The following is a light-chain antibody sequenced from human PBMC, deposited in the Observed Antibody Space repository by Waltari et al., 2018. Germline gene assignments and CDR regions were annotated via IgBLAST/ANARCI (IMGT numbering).Light chain of an antibody. J-gene: IGKJ1*01. CDR3: QQYHEWPRT. Sequence: DIQMTQSPSSLSASVGDRVTITCRASQSISSYLNWYQQKPGKAPKLLIYAASSLQSGVPSRFSGSGSGTDFTLTISSLQPEDFATYYCQQYHEWPRTFGQGTRVDIK. V-gene: IGKV1-39*01. CDR2: AAS. CDR1: QSISSY.